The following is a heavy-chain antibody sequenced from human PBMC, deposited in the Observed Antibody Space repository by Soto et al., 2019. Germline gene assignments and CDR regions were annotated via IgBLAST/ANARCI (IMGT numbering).Heavy chain of an antibody. D-gene: IGHD2-15*01. CDR3: ARYCSGGSCPQESNWFDP. J-gene: IGHJ5*02. V-gene: IGHV1-18*01. CDR2: ISAYNGNT. CDR1: GYTFTSYG. Sequence: ASVKVSCKASGYTFTSYGISWVRQAPGQGLEWMGWISAYNGNTNYAQKLQGRVTMTTDTSTSTAYMELRSLRSDDTAVYYCARYCSGGSCPQESNWFDPWGQGTLVTVSS.